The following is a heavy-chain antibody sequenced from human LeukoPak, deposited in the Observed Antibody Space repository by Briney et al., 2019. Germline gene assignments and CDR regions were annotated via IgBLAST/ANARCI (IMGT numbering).Heavy chain of an antibody. CDR2: ISAYNGNT. CDR3: AIYYDFWSGAWGALDY. D-gene: IGHD3-3*01. J-gene: IGHJ4*02. Sequence: ASVKVSCKASGYTFTSYGISWVRQAPGQGLEWMGWISAYNGNTNYAQKLQGRVTMTTDTSTSTAYMELRSLRSDDTAVYYCAIYYDFWSGAWGALDYWGQGTLVTVSS. V-gene: IGHV1-18*01. CDR1: GYTFTSYG.